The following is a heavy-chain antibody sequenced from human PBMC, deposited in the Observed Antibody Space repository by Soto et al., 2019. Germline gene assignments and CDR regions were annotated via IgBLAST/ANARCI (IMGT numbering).Heavy chain of an antibody. V-gene: IGHV3-7*01. CDR2: VKEDGSEI. D-gene: IGHD3-16*01. Sequence: VGSLRLSCAVSGFNVMSYWMSWVRQAPGKGLEWVASVKEDGSEIYYLHSVRGRFSISRDSAGNALHLTMNYLSAEDTGVYFCARDIGFDYVNWGQGTLVTVSS. CDR3: ARDIGFDYVN. CDR1: GFNVMSYW. J-gene: IGHJ4*02.